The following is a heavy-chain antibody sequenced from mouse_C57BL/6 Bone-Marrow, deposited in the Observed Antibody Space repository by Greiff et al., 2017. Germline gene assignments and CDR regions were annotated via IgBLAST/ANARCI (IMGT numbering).Heavy chain of an antibody. D-gene: IGHD1-1*01. CDR3: ARKGHYYGSSYCY. CDR2: IYPGSGST. Sequence: VQLQQSGAELVKPGASVKMSCKASGYTFTSYWITWVKQRPGQGLEWIGDIYPGSGSTNYNEKLKSKATLTVDTSSSTAYMQLSSLTSGDSAVYYCARKGHYYGSSYCYWGQGTTLTVSS. CDR1: GYTFTSYW. J-gene: IGHJ2*01. V-gene: IGHV1-55*01.